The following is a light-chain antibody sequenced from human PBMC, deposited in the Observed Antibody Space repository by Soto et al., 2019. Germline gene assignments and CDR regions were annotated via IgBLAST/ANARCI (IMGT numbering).Light chain of an antibody. CDR2: LNSDGSH. CDR3: QTWGPGVV. CDR1: SGHSSYA. Sequence: QPVLTQSPSASASLGASVKLTCTLSSGHSSYAIAWHQQQPEKGPRYLMKLNSDGSHSKGDGIPDRFSGSSSGAERYLTIPRLQSEDEADYSCQTWGPGVVFGGGTKLTVL. V-gene: IGLV4-69*01. J-gene: IGLJ2*01.